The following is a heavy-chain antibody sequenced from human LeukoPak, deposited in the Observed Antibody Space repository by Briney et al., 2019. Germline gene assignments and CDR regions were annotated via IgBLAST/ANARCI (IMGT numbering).Heavy chain of an antibody. J-gene: IGHJ4*02. V-gene: IGHV3-30-3*01. CDR2: ISYDGSNK. CDR3: ARGRRWLQLYGSDY. D-gene: IGHD5-24*01. CDR1: GFSFSTFA. Sequence: PGGSLRLSCAASGFSFSTFAMHWVRQAPGKGLEWVAVISYDGSNKYYADSVKGRFTISRDNSKNTLYLQMNSLRAEDTAVYYCARGRRWLQLYGSDYWGQGTLVTVSS.